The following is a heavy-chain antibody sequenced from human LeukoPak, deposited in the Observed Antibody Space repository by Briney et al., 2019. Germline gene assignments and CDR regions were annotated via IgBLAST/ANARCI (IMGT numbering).Heavy chain of an antibody. Sequence: GGSLRLSCAASGFTFSGYEMNWVRQAPGKGLEWVSYIRSGGSPIYYADSVKGRFTISRDNAKNALYLQMNSLRDEDTAVYYCVRDPDALDYWGQGTPDTVPS. CDR2: IRSGGSPI. CDR3: VRDPDALDY. V-gene: IGHV3-48*03. J-gene: IGHJ4*02. CDR1: GFTFSGYE.